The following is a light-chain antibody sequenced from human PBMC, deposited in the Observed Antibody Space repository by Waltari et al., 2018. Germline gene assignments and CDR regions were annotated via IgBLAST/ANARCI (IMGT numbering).Light chain of an antibody. V-gene: IGLV2-14*03. Sequence: QSALTQPASVSGSPGQSIPISCTGTSSDVGGYSFVSWYQHHPGKAPKLVIYDVSKRPSGVSDRFSGSKSGNTASLTISGLQAEDEADYFCSSFTSTITYVFGTGTKVTVL. J-gene: IGLJ1*01. CDR2: DVS. CDR3: SSFTSTITYV. CDR1: SSDVGGYSF.